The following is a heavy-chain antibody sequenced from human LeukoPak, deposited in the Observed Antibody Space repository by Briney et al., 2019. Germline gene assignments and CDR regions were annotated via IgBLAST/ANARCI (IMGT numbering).Heavy chain of an antibody. V-gene: IGHV4-39*07. Sequence: PSETLSLTCTVSGGSISSSSYCWGWIRQPPGKGLEWIGSIYYSGSTYYNPSLKSRVTMSIDTSKNQVSLKLNSVTAADTAVYYCARDPIHRDDYNAEWGQGVLVSVSS. J-gene: IGHJ4*02. D-gene: IGHD5-24*01. CDR1: GGSISSSSYC. CDR3: ARDPIHRDDYNAE. CDR2: IYYSGST.